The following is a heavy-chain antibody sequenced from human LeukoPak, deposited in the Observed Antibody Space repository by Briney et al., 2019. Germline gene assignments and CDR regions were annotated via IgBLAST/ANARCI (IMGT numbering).Heavy chain of an antibody. CDR2: GTHDGVT. Sequence: SETLSLTCAVHGGSLSGNYWSWIRQPPGKGLQWIGQGTHDGVTAYNPSLKSRVTISVDTPRNQVSLKVTSLTAADTAVYYCARGLNILDYWGQGTLVTVSS. V-gene: IGHV4-34*01. CDR1: GGSLSGNY. J-gene: IGHJ4*02. CDR3: ARGLNILDY.